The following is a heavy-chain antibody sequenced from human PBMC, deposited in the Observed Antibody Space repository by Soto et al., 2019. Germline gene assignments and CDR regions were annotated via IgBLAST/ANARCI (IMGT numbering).Heavy chain of an antibody. J-gene: IGHJ4*02. CDR1: GFTFASYW. V-gene: IGHV3-74*01. CDR2: IKGDETTS. D-gene: IGHD3-3*02. Sequence: EVQVVESGGASVQPGGSLRLSCAASGFTFASYWIHWVRQVPGKGLLWMSRIKGDETTSSYADSVKGRFTISRDNAKNTVYLQMNSLRAEDTAVYYCVRGAFHSYYLDYWGRGTLVTVSS. CDR3: VRGAFHSYYLDY.